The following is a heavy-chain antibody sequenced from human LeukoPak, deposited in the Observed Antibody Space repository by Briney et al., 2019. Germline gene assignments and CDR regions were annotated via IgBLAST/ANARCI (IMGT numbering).Heavy chain of an antibody. D-gene: IGHD1-14*01. J-gene: IGHJ4*02. CDR2: LYSDGNT. CDR1: GFTVITND. V-gene: IGHV3-53*01. CDR3: ARGVEPLAANTLAY. Sequence: GGSLRLSCAAAGFTVITNDMTWVRQAPGKGLEWVSVLYSDGNTKYADSVQGRFTISRDNSKNTLYLEMNSLSPDDTAVYYCARGVEPLAANTLAYWGQGTLVTVSS.